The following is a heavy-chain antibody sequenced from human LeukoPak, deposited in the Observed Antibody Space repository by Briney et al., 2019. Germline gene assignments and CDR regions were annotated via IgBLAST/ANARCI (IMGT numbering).Heavy chain of an antibody. V-gene: IGHV3-33*08. CDR3: ARVRGIAAAGTGGYYYGMDV. D-gene: IGHD6-13*01. J-gene: IGHJ6*04. CDR1: GFTFSTYA. Sequence: AGRSLRLSCAASGFTFSTYAMHWVRQAPGKGLEWVAVIWYDGSNRYYADSVKGRFTISRDNSKNTLYLQMNSLRAEDTAVYYCARVRGIAAAGTGGYYYGMDVWGKGTTVTVSS. CDR2: IWYDGSNR.